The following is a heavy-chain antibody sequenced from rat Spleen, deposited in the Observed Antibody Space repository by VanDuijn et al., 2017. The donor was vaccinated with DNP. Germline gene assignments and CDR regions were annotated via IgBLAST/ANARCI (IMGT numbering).Heavy chain of an antibody. CDR2: IIYDGSTT. D-gene: IGHD1-1*01. CDR3: SRHGTEQCFDY. J-gene: IGHJ2*01. V-gene: IGHV5-17*01. CDR1: GFTFSDYA. Sequence: EVQLVESGGGLVQPGRSLKLSCAASGFTFSDYAMAWVRQAPKKGLEWVATIIYDGSTTYYRDSVKGRFTISRDNAKSTLYLQMDSLRSEDTATYYCSRHGTEQCFDYWGQGVMVTVSS.